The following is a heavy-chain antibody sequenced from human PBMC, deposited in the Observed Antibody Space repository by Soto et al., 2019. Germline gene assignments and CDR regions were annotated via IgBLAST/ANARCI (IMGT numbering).Heavy chain of an antibody. CDR1: GGSISSSSYY. V-gene: IGHV4-39*02. CDR3: ARDTYYDFWSGYPPYYYYYMEV. Sequence: PSETLSLTCTVSGGSISSSSYYWGWIRQPPGKGLEWIGSIYYSGSTYYNPSLKSRVTISVDTSQNQFSLKLSSVTAADTAVYYCARDTYYDFWSGYPPYYYYYMEVWGKGTTVTVSS. J-gene: IGHJ6*03. D-gene: IGHD3-3*01. CDR2: IYYSGST.